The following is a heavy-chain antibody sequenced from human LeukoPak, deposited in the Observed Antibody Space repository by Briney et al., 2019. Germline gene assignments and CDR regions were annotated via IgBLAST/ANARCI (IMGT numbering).Heavy chain of an antibody. V-gene: IGHV3-20*04. Sequence: GGSLRLSCAASGFTFDDYGMSWVRQAPGKGLEWVSGINWNGGSTGYADSVKGRFTIPRDNAKNSLYLQMNSLRAEDTALYYCARDGLTYYYGSGSLDYWGQGTLVTVSS. D-gene: IGHD3-10*01. CDR1: GFTFDDYG. CDR2: INWNGGST. CDR3: ARDGLTYYYGSGSLDY. J-gene: IGHJ4*02.